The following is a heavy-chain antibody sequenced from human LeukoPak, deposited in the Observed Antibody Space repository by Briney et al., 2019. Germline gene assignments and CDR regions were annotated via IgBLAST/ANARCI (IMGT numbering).Heavy chain of an antibody. V-gene: IGHV3-30-3*01. CDR1: GFTFSSYA. D-gene: IGHD6-19*01. CDR3: ARDKVSGSSGWYYFDY. Sequence: GRSLRLSCAASGFTFSSYAMHWVRQAPGKGLEWVAVISYDGSNNYYADSVKGRFTISRDNSKNTLYLQMNSLRAEDTTVYYCARDKVSGSSGWYYFDYWGRGTLVTVSS. J-gene: IGHJ4*02. CDR2: ISYDGSNN.